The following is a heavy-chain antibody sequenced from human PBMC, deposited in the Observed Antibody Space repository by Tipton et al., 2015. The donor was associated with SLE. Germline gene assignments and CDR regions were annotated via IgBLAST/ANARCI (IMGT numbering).Heavy chain of an antibody. V-gene: IGHV4-59*11. CDR1: GGSISSHC. CDR3: ARGGRLHNY. Sequence: TLSLTCTVSGGSISSHCWSWIRQPPGKGLEWIGYIYYSGSTNYNPSLKSRVTISVDTSKNQFSLKLSSATAADTAVYYCARGGRLHNYWGQGTLVTVFS. CDR2: IYYSGST. D-gene: IGHD3-16*01. J-gene: IGHJ4*02.